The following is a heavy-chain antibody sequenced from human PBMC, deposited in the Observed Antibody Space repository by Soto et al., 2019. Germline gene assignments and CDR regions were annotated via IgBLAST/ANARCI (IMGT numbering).Heavy chain of an antibody. Sequence: QLQLQESGPGLVKPSETLSLTCTVSGGSISSSDFYWGWLRKTPWKGLEFIGSMYYSGTTYYNPSLKSRVTISVDTSKNQFTLKLISVTAADTAVYYCAVVDSTGNWFDPWGEGALVTGSS. CDR2: MYYSGTT. CDR1: GGSISSSDFY. CDR3: AVVDSTGNWFDP. J-gene: IGHJ5*02. V-gene: IGHV4-39*01. D-gene: IGHD6-25*01.